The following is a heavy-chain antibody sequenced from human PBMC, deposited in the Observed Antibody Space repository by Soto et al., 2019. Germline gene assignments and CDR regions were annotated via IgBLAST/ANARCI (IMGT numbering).Heavy chain of an antibody. V-gene: IGHV4-30-4*01. Sequence: PSETLSLTWTVSGGYSSSVDYYGSWIRQPPGKGLGWIGYIYYSGSAYYNPSLKTPLTISVETSKNPFSLQLTSVTAADTAVYYCARGDDYSNYVLLDYWGQGTLDTVSS. J-gene: IGHJ4*02. CDR3: ARGDDYSNYVLLDY. CDR1: GGYSSSVDYY. D-gene: IGHD4-4*01. CDR2: IYYSGSA.